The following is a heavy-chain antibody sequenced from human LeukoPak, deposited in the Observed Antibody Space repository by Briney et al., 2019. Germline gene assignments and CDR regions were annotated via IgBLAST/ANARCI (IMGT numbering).Heavy chain of an antibody. V-gene: IGHV3-30-3*01. J-gene: IGHJ4*02. Sequence: GRSLRLSCAASGFTFSSYAIHWVRQAPGKGLEWVALISYDGGNKYYADSVKGRFTVSRDNSKSTLYLQMNSLRAEDTAVYYCARDNGGSYDYWGQGTLVTVSS. D-gene: IGHD1-26*01. CDR1: GFTFSSYA. CDR3: ARDNGGSYDY. CDR2: ISYDGGNK.